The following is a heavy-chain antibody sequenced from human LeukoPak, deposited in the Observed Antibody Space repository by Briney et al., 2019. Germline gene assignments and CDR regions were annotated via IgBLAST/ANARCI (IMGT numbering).Heavy chain of an antibody. Sequence: GASVKVSCKASGGTLSSYAISWVRQAPGQGLEWMGISNPNGGSTSYAQQFQGRVTMTRDTSTSTVYMELTSLRSEDTALYYCARLTRSGTAFDIWGQGTMVTVSS. CDR2: SNPNGGST. D-gene: IGHD3-3*01. CDR3: ARLTRSGTAFDI. CDR1: GGTLSSYA. V-gene: IGHV1-46*01. J-gene: IGHJ3*02.